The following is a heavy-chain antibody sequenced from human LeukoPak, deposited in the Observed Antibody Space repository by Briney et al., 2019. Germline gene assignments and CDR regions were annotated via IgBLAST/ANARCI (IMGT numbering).Heavy chain of an antibody. Sequence: GGSLRLSCAASGFTFSNYAMSWVRQAPGKGLEWVSRISGSGGSPYYADSVKGRFTISRDNPKSTLFLRMNSLTAEDTAVYFCAKDRYGDNAFDIWGQGTMVTVSS. D-gene: IGHD4-17*01. CDR1: GFTFSNYA. CDR2: ISGSGGSP. V-gene: IGHV3-23*01. J-gene: IGHJ3*02. CDR3: AKDRYGDNAFDI.